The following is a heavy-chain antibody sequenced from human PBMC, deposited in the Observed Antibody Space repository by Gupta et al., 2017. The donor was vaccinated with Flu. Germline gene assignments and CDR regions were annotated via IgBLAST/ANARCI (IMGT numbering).Heavy chain of an antibody. J-gene: IGHJ4*02. CDR3: ARDDSRGYYFDL. V-gene: IGHV3-66*02. D-gene: IGHD3-22*01. CDR2: IYSGGST. CDR1: GFTVSTHS. Sequence: DVQLVESGGGLVQPGGSLRISCVASGFTVSTHSMSWVRQAPGRGLEWVSVIYSGGSTYYADSVKGRFTISRDNYKKTVYLEMNSLRPEDTAVYDCARDDSRGYYFDLWGQGTLVTVSS.